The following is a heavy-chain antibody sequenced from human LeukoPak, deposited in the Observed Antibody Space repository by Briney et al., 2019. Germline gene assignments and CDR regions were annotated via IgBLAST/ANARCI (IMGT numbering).Heavy chain of an antibody. J-gene: IGHJ6*03. CDR2: IYYSGST. Sequence: SETLSLTCTVSGGSISSYYWSWIRQPPGKGLEWIGYIYYSGSTNYNPSLKSRVTISVDTSKNQFSLKLSSVTAADTAVYYCARDRRYYDSSGYRYYYYYMDVWGKGTTVTVSS. V-gene: IGHV4-59*01. D-gene: IGHD3-22*01. CDR3: ARDRRYYDSSGYRYYYYYMDV. CDR1: GGSISSYY.